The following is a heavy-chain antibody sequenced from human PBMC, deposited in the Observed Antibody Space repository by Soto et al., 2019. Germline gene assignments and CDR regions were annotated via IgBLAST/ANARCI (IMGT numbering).Heavy chain of an antibody. CDR3: GRDSAAHGTVFDY. V-gene: IGHV1-18*04. CDR1: GYTFSTYG. Sequence: ASVKVACKASGYTFSTYGISWVRQAPGQGLEWMAWISTSNGDTHYAQKVQDRVSMTTDRFTSTAYMELRSLRSDDTAIYYCGRDSAAHGTVFDYWGQGTLVTVSS. CDR2: ISTSNGDT. J-gene: IGHJ4*02. D-gene: IGHD6-13*01.